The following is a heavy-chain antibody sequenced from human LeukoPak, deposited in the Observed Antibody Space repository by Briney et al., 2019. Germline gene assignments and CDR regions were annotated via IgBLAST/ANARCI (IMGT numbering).Heavy chain of an antibody. D-gene: IGHD1-7*01. V-gene: IGHV4-59*01. CDR3: ARHLKETGNYGAAFDI. Sequence: SETLSLTCTVSGGSISNYYWSRIRQPPGKGLEWIGYISYSGGTNYNPSLKSRVTISLDTPNNQFSLRLSSVTAADTAVYYCARHLKETGNYGAAFDIWGQGTMVTVSS. CDR2: ISYSGGT. J-gene: IGHJ3*02. CDR1: GGSISNYY.